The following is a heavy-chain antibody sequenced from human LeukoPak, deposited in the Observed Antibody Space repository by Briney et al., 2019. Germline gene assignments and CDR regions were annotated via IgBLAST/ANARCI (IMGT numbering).Heavy chain of an antibody. V-gene: IGHV1-69*05. CDR2: IIPIFGTA. Sequence: ASVKVSCKASGGTFSSYAISWVRQAPGQGLEWMGGIIPIFGTANYAQKFQGRVTITTDESTSTAYMELSSLRSEDTAVYYCARVLYLGPRVPYYFDYWGQGTLVTVSS. CDR1: GGTFSSYA. D-gene: IGHD3-10*01. CDR3: ARVLYLGPRVPYYFDY. J-gene: IGHJ4*02.